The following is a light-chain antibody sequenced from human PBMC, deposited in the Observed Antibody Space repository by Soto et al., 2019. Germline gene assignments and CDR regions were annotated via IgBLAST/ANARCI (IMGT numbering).Light chain of an antibody. V-gene: IGKV3D-20*01. CDR1: QSVTSSY. J-gene: IGKJ4*01. CDR2: DAS. CDR3: QQYGSSPLT. Sequence: EIELTQSPGTLSLSLGERATLSCRASQSVTSSYLAWYQQKPGIAPKLLIYDASSRASGIPDRFSGSGSGTDFTLTISRLEPEDFAVYYCQQYGSSPLTFGGGTKVDIK.